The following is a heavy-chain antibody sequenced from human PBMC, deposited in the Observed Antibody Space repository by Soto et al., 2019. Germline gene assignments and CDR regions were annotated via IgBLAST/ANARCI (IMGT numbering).Heavy chain of an antibody. J-gene: IGHJ4*02. D-gene: IGHD3-16*01. Sequence: EVQLVEPGGGLVKPGGSLRLSCVASGFTFTSYSMNCVRQGPGKGLEWVSSISDGSDYIVYADSMKGRFTICRDNAKNSLYLEMNSLRAEDTAVYFCARYDEGGGRLWGQGTLVTVSS. V-gene: IGHV3-21*01. CDR1: GFTFTSYS. CDR3: ARYDEGGGRL. CDR2: ISDGSDYI.